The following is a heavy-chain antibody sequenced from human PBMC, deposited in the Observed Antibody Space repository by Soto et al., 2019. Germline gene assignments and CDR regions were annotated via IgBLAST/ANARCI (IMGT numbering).Heavy chain of an antibody. CDR3: VSAAKWELLFDY. CDR2: IYYTEGT. J-gene: IGHJ4*02. Sequence: PSETLSLTCTVSGGSISSSNYYWGWIRQPPGKGLEWIGNIYYTEGTYYNPSLKSRVTISVDTSKNQVSLQLFSVTAADTAVYYCVSAAKWELLFDYWGQGTLVTVSS. V-gene: IGHV4-39*01. D-gene: IGHD1-26*01. CDR1: GGSISSSNYY.